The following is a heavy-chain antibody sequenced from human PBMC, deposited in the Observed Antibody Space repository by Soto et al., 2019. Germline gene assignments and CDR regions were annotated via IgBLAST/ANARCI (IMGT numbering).Heavy chain of an antibody. CDR2: ISGSGGST. CDR1: GFTFSSYA. J-gene: IGHJ6*02. Sequence: PGGSLRLSCAASGFTFSSYAMSWVRQAPGKGLEWVSAISGSGGSTYYADSVKGRFTISRDNSKNTLYLQMNSLRAEDTAVYYCAKGDSITMIVACTDVWGQGTTVTVSS. D-gene: IGHD3-22*01. V-gene: IGHV3-23*01. CDR3: AKGDSITMIVACTDV.